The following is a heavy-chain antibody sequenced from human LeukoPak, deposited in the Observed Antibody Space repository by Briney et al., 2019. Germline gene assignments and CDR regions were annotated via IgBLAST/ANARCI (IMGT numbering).Heavy chain of an antibody. J-gene: IGHJ4*02. V-gene: IGHV3-48*03. CDR1: GFTFSIYE. CDR3: ARGRYCSGRTCNSNHHY. Sequence: GGSLRLSCAASGFTFSIYEMNWVRQAPGKGLEWVSYISSSGSTIYYADSVKGRFTISRDNAKNSLYLQMNSLRAEDTAFYYCARGRYCSGRTCNSNHHYWGQGTLVPVSS. D-gene: IGHD2-15*01. CDR2: ISSSGSTI.